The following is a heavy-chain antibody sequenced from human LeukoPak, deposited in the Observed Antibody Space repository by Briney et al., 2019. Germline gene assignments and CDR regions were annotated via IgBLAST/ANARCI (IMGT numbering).Heavy chain of an antibody. J-gene: IGHJ4*02. CDR2: ISYDGSNK. CDR1: GFTFSSYA. Sequence: SGGSLRLSCAASGFTFSSYAMHWVRRAPGKGLEWVAVISYDGSNKYYADSVKGRFTISRDNSKNTLYLQMNSLRAEDTAVYYCARYCSSTSCRHFDYWGQGTLVTVSS. V-gene: IGHV3-30-3*01. D-gene: IGHD2-2*01. CDR3: ARYCSSTSCRHFDY.